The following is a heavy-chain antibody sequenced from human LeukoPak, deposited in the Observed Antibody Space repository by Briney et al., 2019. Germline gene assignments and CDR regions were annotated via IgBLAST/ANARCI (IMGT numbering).Heavy chain of an antibody. CDR3: ARDSAIVVVPAAIIP. CDR1: GYTFTGYY. J-gene: IGHJ5*02. V-gene: IGHV1-2*02. Sequence: GASVKVSCKASGYTFTGYYMHWVRQAPGQGLEWMGWINPNSGGTNYAQKFQGRVTMTRDTSISTAYMELSRLRSDDTAVYYCARDSAIVVVPAAIIPWGQGTLVTVSS. CDR2: INPNSGGT. D-gene: IGHD2-2*02.